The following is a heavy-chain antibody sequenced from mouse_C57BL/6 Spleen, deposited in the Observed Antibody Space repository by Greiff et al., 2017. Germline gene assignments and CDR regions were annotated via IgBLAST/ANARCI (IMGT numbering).Heavy chain of an antibody. J-gene: IGHJ4*01. CDR1: GYTFTSYG. V-gene: IGHV1-81*01. Sequence: VKLQESGAELARPGASVTLSCKASGYTFTSYGISWVKQRTGQGLEWIGEIYPRSGNTYYNEKFKGKATLTADKSSSTAYMELRSLTSEDSAVYFCARRDDYDDYYAMDYWGQGTSVTVSS. CDR2: IYPRSGNT. D-gene: IGHD2-4*01. CDR3: ARRDDYDDYYAMDY.